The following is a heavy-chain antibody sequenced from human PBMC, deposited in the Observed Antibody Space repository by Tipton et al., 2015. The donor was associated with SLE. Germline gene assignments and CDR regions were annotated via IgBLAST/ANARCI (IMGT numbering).Heavy chain of an antibody. V-gene: IGHV4-59*12. Sequence: LRLSCTVSGGSISSYYWSWIRQPPGKGLEWIGYIYYSGSTYYNPSLKSRVTISVDTSKNQFSLKLSSVTAADTAVYYCARDERWDSYWYFDLWGRGTLVTVSS. CDR2: IYYSGST. D-gene: IGHD4-23*01. CDR1: GGSISSYY. CDR3: ARDERWDSYWYFDL. J-gene: IGHJ2*01.